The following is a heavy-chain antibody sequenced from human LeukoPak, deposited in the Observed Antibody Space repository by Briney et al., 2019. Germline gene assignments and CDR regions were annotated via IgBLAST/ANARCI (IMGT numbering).Heavy chain of an antibody. CDR2: IYTGGST. CDR1: GFTVSSNY. V-gene: IGHV3-66*01. J-gene: IGHJ4*02. Sequence: PGGSLRLSCAVSGFTVSSNYMSWVRQAPGKGLEWVSVIYTGGSTYYADSVKGRFTVSRDNSKSTLYLQMNSLRAEDTAVYYCARDRNAAATDYWGQGTLVTVSS. CDR3: ARDRNAAATDY. D-gene: IGHD6-13*01.